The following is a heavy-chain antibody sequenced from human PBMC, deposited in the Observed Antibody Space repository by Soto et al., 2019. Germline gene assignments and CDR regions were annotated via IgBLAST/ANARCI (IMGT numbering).Heavy chain of an antibody. V-gene: IGHV3-23*01. J-gene: IGHJ4*01. CDR2: LSGSGTST. CDR3: AKATTSGGWFNPFDS. CDR1: GFSFVNYA. D-gene: IGHD6-19*01. Sequence: LRLSGAASGFSFVNYAMNWVRQAPGKGLEWVSGLSGSGTSTYYADSVKGRFTISRDNSRDTLFLQMNSLTADDTAVYYRAKATTSGGWFNPFDSWGQGALVTVSS.